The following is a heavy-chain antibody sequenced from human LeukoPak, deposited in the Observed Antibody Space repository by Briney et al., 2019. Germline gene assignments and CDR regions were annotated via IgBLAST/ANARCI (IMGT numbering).Heavy chain of an antibody. CDR1: GFTFSSYW. D-gene: IGHD6-13*01. CDR3: AKGPKKQMVGSRGYYFDF. J-gene: IGHJ4*02. CDR2: ISDSGGSR. V-gene: IGHV3-23*01. Sequence: GGSLRLSCAASGFTFSSYWMSWVRQAPGKGLEWVSGISDSGGSRHYADSVKGRFTISRDNSKNTLYLQVNSLRAEDTAVYFCAKGPKKQMVGSRGYYFDFWGQGTMVTVSS.